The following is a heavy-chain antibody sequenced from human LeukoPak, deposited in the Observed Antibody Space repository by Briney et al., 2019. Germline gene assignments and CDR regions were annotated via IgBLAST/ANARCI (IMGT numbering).Heavy chain of an antibody. Sequence: SETLSLTCTVSGGSISSGDYYWSWIRQPPGKGLEWIGYIYYSGSTYYNPSLKSRVTISVDTSKNQFSLKLSSVTAADTAVYYCASVVPAASFSFDYWGQGTLVTVSS. CDR1: GGSISSGDYY. CDR3: ASVVPAASFSFDY. CDR2: IYYSGST. V-gene: IGHV4-30-4*08. D-gene: IGHD2-2*01. J-gene: IGHJ4*02.